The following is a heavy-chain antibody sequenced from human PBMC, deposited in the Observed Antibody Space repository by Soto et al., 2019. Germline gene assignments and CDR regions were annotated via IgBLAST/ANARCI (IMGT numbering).Heavy chain of an antibody. CDR2: INHSGST. D-gene: IGHD6-13*01. CDR1: GGSFSGYY. Sequence: QVQLQQWGAGLLKPSETLSLTSAVYGGSFSGYYWSWIRQPPGKGLEWIGEINHSGSTNYNPSLKSRDTIAVDTSKKQFSLKLSSVTAADTAVYYCARVVRRRIAAAGYFDYWGQGTLVTVSS. J-gene: IGHJ4*02. CDR3: ARVVRRRIAAAGYFDY. V-gene: IGHV4-34*01.